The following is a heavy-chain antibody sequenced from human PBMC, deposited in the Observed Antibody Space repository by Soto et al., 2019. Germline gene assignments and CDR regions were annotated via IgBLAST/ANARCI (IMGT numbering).Heavy chain of an antibody. CDR3: TRRRDWTAIDPLDY. V-gene: IGHV3-73*02. J-gene: IGHJ4*02. Sequence: EVQLVESGGGLVQPGGSLKLSCTASGFIFTDSAIHWVRQASGKGLEWVGRIRSKVNTYATLYAASVKGRFNISRDESMNTTYLQMNNLKTEDTAVYYSTRRRDWTAIDPLDYRGQGTLNTVSS. CDR2: IRSKVNTYAT. D-gene: IGHD5-18*01. CDR1: GFIFTDSA.